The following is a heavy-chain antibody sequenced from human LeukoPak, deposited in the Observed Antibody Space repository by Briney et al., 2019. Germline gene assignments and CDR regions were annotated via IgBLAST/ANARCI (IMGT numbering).Heavy chain of an antibody. V-gene: IGHV3-23*01. CDR1: GFTFSSYA. CDR2: SASGGSS. CDR3: AKATVTHLIDY. D-gene: IGHD4-17*01. J-gene: IGHJ4*02. Sequence: GGSLRLSCVASGFTFSSYAMNWGCQAPGKGLEWVSTSASGGSSYYADSVKGRFTISRDNSKNTLYLQMNSLGAEDTAVYYCAKATVTHLIDYWGQGTLVTVSS.